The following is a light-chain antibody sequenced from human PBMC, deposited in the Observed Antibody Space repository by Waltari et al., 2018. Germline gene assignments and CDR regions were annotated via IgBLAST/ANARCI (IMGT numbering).Light chain of an antibody. J-gene: IGLJ3*02. Sequence: QSVLTQPPSVSAAPGQTVTISCSGSSSNIGNNFVSWYQQLPGTAPQLLIYENVKRPSGIPDQVSGSKSGTSATLGITGRQTGDEADYYCGTWDSRLSVMVFGGGTKLTVL. CDR3: GTWDSRLSVMV. CDR1: SSNIGNNF. V-gene: IGLV1-51*02. CDR2: ENV.